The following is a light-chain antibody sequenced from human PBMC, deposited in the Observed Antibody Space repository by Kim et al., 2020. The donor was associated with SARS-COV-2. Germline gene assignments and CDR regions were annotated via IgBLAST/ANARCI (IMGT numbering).Light chain of an antibody. CDR2: CAS. J-gene: IGKJ1*01. V-gene: IGKV3-20*01. CDR3: QQYGSSSRWT. Sequence: PAEGATLSFRARRRGSSSYLAWYQQKPGQAPRLLIYCASSRAPGIPDRISGSGSGTDFTLTISRLEPEDFAVYYCQQYGSSSRWTFGQGTKVDIK. CDR1: RRGSSSY.